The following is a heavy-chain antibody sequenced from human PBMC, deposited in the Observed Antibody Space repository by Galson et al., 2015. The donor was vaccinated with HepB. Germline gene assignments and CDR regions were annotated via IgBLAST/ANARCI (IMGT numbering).Heavy chain of an antibody. V-gene: IGHV3-30*02. CDR1: GFTFSSYG. CDR2: IRSDESQK. D-gene: IGHD3-10*01. J-gene: IGHJ4*02. CDR3: AKDRSGFYASGSSDY. Sequence: SLRLSCAASGFTFSSYGMHWVRQAPGKGLQWVAFIRSDESQKFYGDSVKGRFTISRDNFKNTLYLQLKSLTAEDMAVYYCAKDRSGFYASGSSDYWGQGTVVTVSS.